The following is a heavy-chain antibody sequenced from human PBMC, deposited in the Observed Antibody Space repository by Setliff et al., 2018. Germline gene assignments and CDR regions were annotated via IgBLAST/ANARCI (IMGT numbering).Heavy chain of an antibody. D-gene: IGHD6-13*01. V-gene: IGHV4-39*01. CDR3: ASPGIAAGTLRHPDY. J-gene: IGHJ4*02. CDR1: GGSISSSSYY. CDR2: IYYSGST. Sequence: PSETLSLTCTVSGGSISSSSYYWGWIRQPPGKGLEWIGSIYYSGSTYYNPSLKSRVTISVDTSKNQFSLKLSSVTAADTAVYYCASPGIAAGTLRHPDYWGQG.